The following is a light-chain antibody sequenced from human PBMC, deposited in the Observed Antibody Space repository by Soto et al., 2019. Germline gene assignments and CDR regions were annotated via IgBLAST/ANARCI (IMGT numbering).Light chain of an antibody. Sequence: EMVLTQSPGTLSLSPGERATLSCRASQSVSSSHLAWYQQKPGQAPRLLIYGASTRATGIPDRFSGSGSGTDFILTISRLEPEDFAVYYCQQYGSSEVTFGGGTTVEIK. V-gene: IGKV3-20*01. CDR1: QSVSSSH. CDR3: QQYGSSEVT. J-gene: IGKJ4*01. CDR2: GAS.